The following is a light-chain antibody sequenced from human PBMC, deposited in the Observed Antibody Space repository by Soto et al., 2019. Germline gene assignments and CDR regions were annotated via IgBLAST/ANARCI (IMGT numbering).Light chain of an antibody. CDR1: QGIRSW. CDR3: QQVNTFPIT. J-gene: IGKJ5*01. Sequence: DIQMTQSPSSVSASVADRFTISCRASQGIRSWLAWYQQKPGKAPKLLIYDASSLLSGVPSRFRGSGSGTEFTLTISSLQPEDFATYYCQQVNTFPITFGQGTRLEIK. V-gene: IGKV1-12*01. CDR2: DAS.